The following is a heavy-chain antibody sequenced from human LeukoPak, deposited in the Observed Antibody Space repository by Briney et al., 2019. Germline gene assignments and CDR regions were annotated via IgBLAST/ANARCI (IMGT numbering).Heavy chain of an antibody. CDR2: IIGSGRDT. Sequence: GGSLRLSCAASGFTFSSYAMNWVRQAPGKRLEWVSSIIGSGRDTYYADSLKGRFTISRDNAKNSLYLQMNSLRAEDTAVYYCARDLKHVGATGNKALDYWGQGTLVTVSS. D-gene: IGHD1-26*01. CDR3: ARDLKHVGATGNKALDY. V-gene: IGHV3-21*01. J-gene: IGHJ4*02. CDR1: GFTFSSYA.